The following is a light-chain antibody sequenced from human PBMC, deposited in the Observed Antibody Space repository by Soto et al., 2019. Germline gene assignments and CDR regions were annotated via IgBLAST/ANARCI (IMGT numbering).Light chain of an antibody. CDR1: QSVSSN. Sequence: DIVMTQAPATLSVSRGERATLSCRASQSVSSNLAWYQQRPGQAPRLLIYGASNRATGIPARFSGSGSGTEFTLTINSLQSEDFAVYYCQQYNKWPPRTLGQGTKVDIK. J-gene: IGKJ1*01. CDR2: GAS. CDR3: QQYNKWPPRT. V-gene: IGKV3-15*01.